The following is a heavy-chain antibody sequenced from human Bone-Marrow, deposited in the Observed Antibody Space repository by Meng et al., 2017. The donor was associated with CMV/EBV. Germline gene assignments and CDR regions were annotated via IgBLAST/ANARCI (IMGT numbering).Heavy chain of an antibody. D-gene: IGHD3-16*01. CDR3: ARVRLGGSSGLGEFDP. J-gene: IGHJ5*02. V-gene: IGHV4-34*01. Sequence: SETLSLTCAVYGGSFSGYYWSWIRQPPGKGLEWIGSIYYSGSTYYNPSLKSRVTISVDTSKNQFSLKLSSVTAADTAVYYCARVRLGGSSGLGEFDPWGQGTLVTVSS. CDR2: IYYSGST. CDR1: GGSFSGYY.